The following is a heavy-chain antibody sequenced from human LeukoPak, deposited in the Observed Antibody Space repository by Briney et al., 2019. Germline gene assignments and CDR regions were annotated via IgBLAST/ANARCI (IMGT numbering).Heavy chain of an antibody. CDR1: GGAISSSSYY. CDR3: GGSSWYMDY. Sequence: SEALSLTCTVSGGAISSSSYYWGWIRQPPGKGLEWIGSIFYSGSTYYNPSLKSRVTISVDTSKNQFSLKLSSVTAADTAVYYCGGSSWYMDYWGQGTLVTVSS. CDR2: IFYSGST. J-gene: IGHJ4*02. D-gene: IGHD6-13*01. V-gene: IGHV4-39*07.